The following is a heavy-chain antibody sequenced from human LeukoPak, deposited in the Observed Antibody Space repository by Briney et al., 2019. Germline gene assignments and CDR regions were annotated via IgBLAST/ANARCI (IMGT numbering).Heavy chain of an antibody. J-gene: IGHJ1*01. CDR3: ARDLVGASLQQ. V-gene: IGHV3-48*01. CDR1: GFTFSSYS. Sequence: PGGSLRLSCAASGFTFSSYSMNWVRQAPGKGLEWVSYISSSSSTIYYADSVKGRFTISRENAKNSLYVQMNSLRAEDTAVYYCARDLVGASLQQWGQGTLVSVSS. CDR2: ISSSSSTI. D-gene: IGHD1-26*01.